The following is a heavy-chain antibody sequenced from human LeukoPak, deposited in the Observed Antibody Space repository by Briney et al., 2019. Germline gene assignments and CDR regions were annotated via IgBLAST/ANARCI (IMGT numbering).Heavy chain of an antibody. Sequence: ASVKVSCKASGYTFTSYDINWVRQAPGQGLEWMGWINPNSGGTNYAQKFQGRVTMTRDTSISTAYMELSRLRSDDTAVYYCARGKMVYATNNWFDPWGQGTLVTVSS. D-gene: IGHD2-8*01. CDR3: ARGKMVYATNNWFDP. CDR2: INPNSGGT. J-gene: IGHJ5*02. V-gene: IGHV1-2*02. CDR1: GYTFTSYD.